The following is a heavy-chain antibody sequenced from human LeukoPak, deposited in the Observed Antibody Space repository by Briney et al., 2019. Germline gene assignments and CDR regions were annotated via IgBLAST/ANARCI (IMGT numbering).Heavy chain of an antibody. CDR2: IRYDGSNK. CDR1: GFTFSSYG. Sequence: PGGSLRLSCAASGFTFSSYGMHWVRQAPGKGLEWLAFIRYDGSNKYYADSVKGRFTISRDNSKNTLYLQVNSLRAEDTAVYYCAKVLGYCSSTSCYRGHDAFDIWGQGTMVTVSS. J-gene: IGHJ3*02. V-gene: IGHV3-30*02. D-gene: IGHD2-2*01. CDR3: AKVLGYCSSTSCYRGHDAFDI.